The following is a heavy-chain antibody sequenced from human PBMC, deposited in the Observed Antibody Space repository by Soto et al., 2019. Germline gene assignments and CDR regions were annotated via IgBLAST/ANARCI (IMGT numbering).Heavy chain of an antibody. Sequence: GGSLRLSCADSGFIFSSYWMHWVRQAPGEGPVWVGRNNGDGRNTRYTDSVKGRFTISRDNAKNTLYLQIDSLRAEYTSVYYFARDFLARGRDSNWFDPWGQGTVVTVPS. J-gene: IGHJ5*02. CDR1: GFIFSSYW. D-gene: IGHD3-10*01. CDR2: NNGDGRNT. CDR3: ARDFLARGRDSNWFDP. V-gene: IGHV3-74*01.